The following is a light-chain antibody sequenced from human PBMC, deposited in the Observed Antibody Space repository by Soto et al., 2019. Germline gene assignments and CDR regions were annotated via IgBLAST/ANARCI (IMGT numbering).Light chain of an antibody. J-gene: IGKJ4*01. CDR3: QQSFSIPPLT. CDR2: AAS. Sequence: DIQMTQSPSSLSASVGDRVTITCRESQSISTNLNWYQQKPGRAPKPLIYAASSLESGVPSRFSGSGSGTDFTLTISTLQREDCATYYCQQSFSIPPLTFGGGTKVDI. V-gene: IGKV1-39*01. CDR1: QSISTN.